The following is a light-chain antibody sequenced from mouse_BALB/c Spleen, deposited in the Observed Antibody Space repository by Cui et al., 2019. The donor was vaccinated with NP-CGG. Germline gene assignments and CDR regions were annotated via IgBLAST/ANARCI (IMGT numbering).Light chain of an antibody. CDR2: GTN. J-gene: IGLJ1*01. V-gene: IGLV1*01. Sequence: AVVTQEYLLTTSPGETVTLTCRSNTGAVTTSNYANWVQEKPDHLFTGLIGGTNNRVPGVPARFSGSLIGDKAALTITGAQTEDEAIYFCALWYSNHWVFGGGTKLTVL. CDR3: ALWYSNHWV. CDR1: TGAVTTSNY.